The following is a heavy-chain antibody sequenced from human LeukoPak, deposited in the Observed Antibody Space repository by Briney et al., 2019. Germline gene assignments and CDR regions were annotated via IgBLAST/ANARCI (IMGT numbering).Heavy chain of an antibody. CDR1: GYTFTSYD. Sequence: ASVKVSFKASGYTFTSYDINRVRQATGQGLEWMGWMNPNSGNTGYAQKCQGRVTMTRNTSISTAYMELSSLRSEDTAVYYCARGRGYYDSSGYYYWFDPWGQGTLVTVSS. D-gene: IGHD3-22*01. CDR2: MNPNSGNT. J-gene: IGHJ5*02. CDR3: ARGRGYYDSSGYYYWFDP. V-gene: IGHV1-8*01.